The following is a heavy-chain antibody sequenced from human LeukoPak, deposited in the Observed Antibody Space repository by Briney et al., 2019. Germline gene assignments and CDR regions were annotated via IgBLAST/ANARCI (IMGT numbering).Heavy chain of an antibody. CDR1: GFTFSSYG. V-gene: IGHV3-30*18. Sequence: PGGSLRLSCAASGFTFSSYGMNWVRQAPGKGLEWVAVISYGGSDKYYADSVKGRFTISRDNSKNTLYLQMNSLRAEDTAVYYCAKGSGSAIWSHLDNWGQGTLVSVSS. J-gene: IGHJ4*02. CDR3: AKGSGSAIWSHLDN. D-gene: IGHD2-2*02. CDR2: ISYGGSDK.